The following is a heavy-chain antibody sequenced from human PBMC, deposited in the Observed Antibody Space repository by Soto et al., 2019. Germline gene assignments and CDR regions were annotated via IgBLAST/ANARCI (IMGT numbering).Heavy chain of an antibody. CDR3: ARQGFGPLHGLVDV. CDR2: VHHSWGS. V-gene: IGHV4-59*08. CDR1: GGSISSYY. J-gene: IGHJ6*02. Sequence: QVQLQESGPGLVKPSETLSLSCTVSGGSISSYYWSCFRQSPGKRMEWIGYVHHSWGSSYNPTLQSRVAISLDTSKSQFSLKVTSVTATDPAVYYCARQGFGPLHGLVDVWGQGTTVTVSS. D-gene: IGHD3-10*01.